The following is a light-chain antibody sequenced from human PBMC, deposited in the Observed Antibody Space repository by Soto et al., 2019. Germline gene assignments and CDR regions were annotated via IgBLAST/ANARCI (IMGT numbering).Light chain of an antibody. J-gene: IGLJ1*01. Sequence: SVLTQPPSASGSPGHSVTISCAGTSGDVGGYDYVSWYQQHPGKAPKLIIYEVSKRPSGVPDRFSGSKSGNTASLTVSGLQAEDGADYYCSSYAGSDNYVFGTGTKVTVL. V-gene: IGLV2-8*01. CDR1: SGDVGGYDY. CDR3: SSYAGSDNYV. CDR2: EVS.